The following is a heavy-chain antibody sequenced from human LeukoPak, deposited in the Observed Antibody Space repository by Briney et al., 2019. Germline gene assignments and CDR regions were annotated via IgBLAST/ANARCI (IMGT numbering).Heavy chain of an antibody. D-gene: IGHD1-1*01. J-gene: IGHJ6*03. CDR2: IYYSGST. Sequence: SQTLSLTCTVSGGSISSGGYYWRWIRQHPGKGLEWIGYIYYSGSTYYNPSLKSRVTISVDTSKNQFSLKLSSVTAADTAVYYCARTTPPAVFYYYYMDVWGKGTTVTVSS. V-gene: IGHV4-31*03. CDR1: GGSISSGGYY. CDR3: ARTTPPAVFYYYYMDV.